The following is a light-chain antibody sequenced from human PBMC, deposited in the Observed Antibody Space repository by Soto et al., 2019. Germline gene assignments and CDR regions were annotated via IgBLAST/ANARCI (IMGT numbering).Light chain of an antibody. Sequence: DIVLTQSPVTLSLSPGERATLSCRASQSISSYLVWYQQKPGQAPRLLIYDASNRATGIPARFSGSGSVTDFTLTNSSLVPENFAGYYCQQRSDWPLTFGGGTKVEIK. V-gene: IGKV3-11*01. CDR1: QSISSY. J-gene: IGKJ4*01. CDR2: DAS. CDR3: QQRSDWPLT.